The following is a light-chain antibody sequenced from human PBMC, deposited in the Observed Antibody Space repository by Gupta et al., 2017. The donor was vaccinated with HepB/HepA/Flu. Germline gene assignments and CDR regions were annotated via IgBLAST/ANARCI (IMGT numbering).Light chain of an antibody. V-gene: IGKV4-1*01. J-gene: IGKJ2*01. CDR3: QQYYSTPYT. Sequence: DIVMTQSPDSLAVSLGERATINCKSRQSVLYNSNNTNYLAYYQQKPGQPPKLLIYWAATRESWVPDRFCGSGSGRAFTLTIISLQAEDVAVDYCQQYYSTPYTFGQGTKLEIK. CDR1: QSVLYNSNNTNY. CDR2: WAA.